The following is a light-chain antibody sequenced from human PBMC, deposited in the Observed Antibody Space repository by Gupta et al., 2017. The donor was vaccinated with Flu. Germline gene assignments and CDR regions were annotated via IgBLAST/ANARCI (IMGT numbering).Light chain of an antibody. CDR3: MQALQTPLT. CDR2: LGS. V-gene: IGKV2-28*01. CDR1: QSLLQSNGYNY. Sequence: ISCRSSQSLLQSNGYNYMDWYLQKPGQSPRLLIYLGSNRASEVPDRFSGSGSGTDFTLKISRVEADDVGVYYCMQALQTPLTFGGGTKVEIK. J-gene: IGKJ4*01.